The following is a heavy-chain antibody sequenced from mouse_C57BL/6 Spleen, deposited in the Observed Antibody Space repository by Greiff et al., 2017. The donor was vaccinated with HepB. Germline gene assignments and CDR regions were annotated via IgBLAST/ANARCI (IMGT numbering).Heavy chain of an antibody. Sequence: EVQLQQSGPELVKPGASVKIPCKASGYTFTDYNMDWVKQSHGKSLEWIGDINPNNGGTIYNQKFKGKATLTVAKSSSTAYMELRSLTSEDTAVYYGAREDDSNLYAMDYWGQGTSVTVSS. J-gene: IGHJ4*01. V-gene: IGHV1-18*01. CDR2: INPNNGGT. CDR3: AREDDSNLYAMDY. D-gene: IGHD2-4*01. CDR1: GYTFTDYN.